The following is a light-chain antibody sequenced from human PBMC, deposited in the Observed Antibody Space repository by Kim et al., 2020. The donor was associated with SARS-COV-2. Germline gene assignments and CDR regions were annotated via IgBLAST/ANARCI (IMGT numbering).Light chain of an antibody. J-gene: IGKJ2*01. V-gene: IGKV1-27*01. CDR1: QGISEF. Sequence: DIQMTQSPSSLSASVCDTVTITCRASQGISEFLAWYQQKPGKVPKLLIYAASALQSGVPSRFSGSGSGTDFTLTISSLQAEDAATYYCHKYNTAPFTFGQGTKLEI. CDR3: HKYNTAPFT. CDR2: AAS.